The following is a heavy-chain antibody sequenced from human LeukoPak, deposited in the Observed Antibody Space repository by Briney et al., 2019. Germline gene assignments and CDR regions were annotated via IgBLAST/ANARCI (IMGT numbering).Heavy chain of an antibody. CDR1: GGSISSFY. J-gene: IGHJ3*02. V-gene: IGHV4-59*01. CDR2: ISYSETT. D-gene: IGHD5/OR15-5a*01. Sequence: PSETLSLTCTVSGGSISSFYWSWIRQPPGKGLEYIGYISYSETTSYNPSLKSRVTISVDTSKNQFSLKLTSVTAADTAVYYCARDKGLPQAFDIWGQGTLVTVSS. CDR3: ARDKGLPQAFDI.